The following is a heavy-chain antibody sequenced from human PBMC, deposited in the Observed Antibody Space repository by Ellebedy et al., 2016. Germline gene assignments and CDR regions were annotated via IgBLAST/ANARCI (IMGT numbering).Heavy chain of an antibody. V-gene: IGHV4-34*01. CDR3: ARGRCSGGSCYSAD. D-gene: IGHD2-15*01. CDR2: INHSGST. CDR1: GGSFSGYY. J-gene: IGHJ4*02. Sequence: SETLSLTCAVYGGSFSGYYWSWIRQPPGKGLEWIGEINHSGSTNYNPSLKSRVTISVDTSKNQFSLKLSSVTAADTAVYYCARGRCSGGSCYSADWGQGTLVTVSS.